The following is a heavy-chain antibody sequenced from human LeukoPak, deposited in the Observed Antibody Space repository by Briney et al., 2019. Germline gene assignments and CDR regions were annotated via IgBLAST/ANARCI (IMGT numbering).Heavy chain of an antibody. Sequence: GGSLILSCAASGFTFSSYSMNWVRQPPGKGLEWVSYITSTDIYRYYADSVKGRFTISRDNAKNSLYLQMNSLRDEDTAVYYCASQPDFGGKADAFDLWGQGTTVIVSS. J-gene: IGHJ3*01. CDR3: ASQPDFGGKADAFDL. CDR2: ITSTDIYR. CDR1: GFTFSSYS. D-gene: IGHD4-23*01. V-gene: IGHV3-48*02.